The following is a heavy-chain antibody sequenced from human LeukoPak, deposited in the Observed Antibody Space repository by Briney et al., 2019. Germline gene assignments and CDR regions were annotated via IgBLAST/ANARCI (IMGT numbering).Heavy chain of an antibody. J-gene: IGHJ6*04. Sequence: GGSLGLSCAASGFTFISYGMHWVRQAPGKGLEWVSAISGSGDSTYYADSVKGRFTISRDNSKNTLYLQMNSLRAEDTAVYYCAELGITMIGGVWGKGTTVTISS. CDR3: AELGITMIGGV. CDR1: GFTFISYG. V-gene: IGHV3-23*01. D-gene: IGHD3-10*02. CDR2: ISGSGDST.